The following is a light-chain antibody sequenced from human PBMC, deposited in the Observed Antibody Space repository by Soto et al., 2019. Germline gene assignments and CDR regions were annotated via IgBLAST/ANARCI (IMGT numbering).Light chain of an antibody. Sequence: DIVMTQSPATLYVAPGERVTFSCRASQGVSRKLAWYQHKPGQAPRLLISGASTGATGIPARFSGSGSGTEFTLTISSLQSEDCAIYYCQQYHTWPITFGGGTKVEI. CDR2: GAS. V-gene: IGKV3-15*01. CDR1: QGVSRK. CDR3: QQYHTWPIT. J-gene: IGKJ4*01.